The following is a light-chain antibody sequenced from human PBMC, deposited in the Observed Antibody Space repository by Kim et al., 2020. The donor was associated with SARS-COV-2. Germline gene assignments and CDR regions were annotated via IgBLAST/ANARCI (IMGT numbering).Light chain of an antibody. CDR2: DAS. CDR3: QHRSDWPLT. CDR1: QSVSTY. V-gene: IGKV3-11*01. J-gene: IGKJ4*01. Sequence: LSPGATSTLSCRARQSVSTYLALFQQRPGPAPRLLIYDASNRATGIPARFSRSGSGTDFTLTISSLEPEDFAVYYCQHRSDWPLTFGGGTKVDIK.